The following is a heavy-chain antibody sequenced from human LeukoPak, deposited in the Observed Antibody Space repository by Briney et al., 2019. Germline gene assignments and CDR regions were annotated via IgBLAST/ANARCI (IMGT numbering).Heavy chain of an antibody. Sequence: PGGSLRLSCVASGFTFRSYWMSWVRQAPGKGLEWVSGISTSGGSTYYADSVKGRFTISRDNFKNTLYLQMNSLRAEDTAVYSCAKGWSSGSHPIDNWGQGTLVTVSS. D-gene: IGHD1-26*01. J-gene: IGHJ4*02. CDR1: GFTFRSYW. CDR2: ISTSGGST. V-gene: IGHV3-23*01. CDR3: AKGWSSGSHPIDN.